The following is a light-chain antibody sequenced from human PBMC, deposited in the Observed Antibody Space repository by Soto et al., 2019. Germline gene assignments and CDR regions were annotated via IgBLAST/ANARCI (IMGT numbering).Light chain of an antibody. V-gene: IGLV1-40*01. CDR3: QSYDSSLSGYV. J-gene: IGLJ1*01. Sequence: QSVLTQPPSVSGAPGQRVTISCTGSSFNTGAGFDVHWYQQVPGTAPKLLIYDNNSRPSGVPDRFSGSKSGTSASLAITGLQAEDEADYYCQSYDSSLSGYVFGTGTKVTVL. CDR2: DNN. CDR1: SFNTGAGFD.